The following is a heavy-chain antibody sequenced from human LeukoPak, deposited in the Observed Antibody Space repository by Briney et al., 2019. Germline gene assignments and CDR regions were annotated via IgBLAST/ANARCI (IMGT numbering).Heavy chain of an antibody. CDR3: VYYAYVWGSYPRDS. V-gene: IGHV3-23*01. D-gene: IGHD3-16*02. Sequence: GSLRLSCAASGFTFRNYAMSWVRQAPGKGLEWVSGITVSGDNTNYPDSVKGRFTISRDNSKNTLFLQMNRLRAEDTAVYYCVYYAYVWGSYPRDSWGQGTLVTVSS. CDR1: GFTFRNYA. J-gene: IGHJ4*02. CDR2: ITVSGDNT.